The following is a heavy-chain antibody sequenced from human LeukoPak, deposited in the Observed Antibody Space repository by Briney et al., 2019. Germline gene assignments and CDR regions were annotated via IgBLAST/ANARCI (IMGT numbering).Heavy chain of an antibody. CDR3: ARGRPWLHPDFDY. Sequence: GGSLRLSCAASGFTFSSYSMNWVRQAPGKGLEWVSSISSSSSYIYYADSVKGRFTISRDNAKNSLYLQMNSLRAEDTAVYYCARGRPWLHPDFDYWGQGTLVTVSS. V-gene: IGHV3-21*01. CDR2: ISSSSSYI. CDR1: GFTFSSYS. D-gene: IGHD5-12*01. J-gene: IGHJ4*02.